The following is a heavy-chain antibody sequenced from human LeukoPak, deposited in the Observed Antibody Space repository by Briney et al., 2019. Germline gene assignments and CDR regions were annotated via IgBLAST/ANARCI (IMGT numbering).Heavy chain of an antibody. J-gene: IGHJ4*02. Sequence: PSETLSLTCTVSGGSISSGSYYWSWIRQPAGKGLEWIGRIYTSGSTNYNPSLKSRVTISVDTSKNQFSLKLSSVTAADTAVYYCARDSSSWFLDYWGQGTLVTVSS. CDR3: ARDSSSWFLDY. CDR2: IYTSGST. D-gene: IGHD6-13*01. V-gene: IGHV4-61*02. CDR1: GGSISSGSYY.